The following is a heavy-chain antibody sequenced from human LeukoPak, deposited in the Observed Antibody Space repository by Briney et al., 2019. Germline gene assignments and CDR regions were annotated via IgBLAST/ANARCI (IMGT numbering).Heavy chain of an antibody. CDR1: GFTFSSYA. D-gene: IGHD1-26*01. J-gene: IGHJ6*02. CDR2: ISGSGGST. Sequence: PGGSLRLSCAASGFTFSSYAMNWVRQAPGKGLEWVSAISGSGGSTYYADSVKGRFTISRDNSKNTLYVQMNSLRAEDTAVYYCARDLDVVGATFMYYYYGMDVWGQGTTVTVSS. V-gene: IGHV3-23*01. CDR3: ARDLDVVGATFMYYYYGMDV.